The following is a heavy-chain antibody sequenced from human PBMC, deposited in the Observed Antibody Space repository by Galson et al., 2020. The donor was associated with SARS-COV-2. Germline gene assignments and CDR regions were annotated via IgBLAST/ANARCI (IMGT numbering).Heavy chain of an antibody. CDR2: IYYSGST. D-gene: IGHD3-22*01. J-gene: IGHJ4*02. Sequence: ETSETLSLTCTVSGGSISSGDYYWSWIRQPTGKGLEWIGYIYYSGSTYYNPSLKSRVTISVDTSKNQFSLKLSSVTAADTAVYYCASGNHDSSGYFPLDYWGQGTLVTVSS. CDR1: GGSISSGDYY. V-gene: IGHV4-30-4*01. CDR3: ASGNHDSSGYFPLDY.